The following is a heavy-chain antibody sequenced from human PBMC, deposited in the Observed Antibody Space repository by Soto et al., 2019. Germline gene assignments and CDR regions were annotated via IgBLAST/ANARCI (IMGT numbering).Heavy chain of an antibody. CDR1: GASISLVGYS. V-gene: IGHV4-30-2*01. CDR2: ISHRGNT. D-gene: IGHD3-22*01. J-gene: IGHJ4*02. CDR3: ARYDSSGDFDY. Sequence: QLHLQESGSGLVKPSQTLSLTCGVSGASISLVGYSWSWIRQPPGKGLEWIGYISHRGNTYSNPSLRSRVTISVDRSKNEFSLNLRSVTAADTAMYYCARYDSSGDFDYWGQGTLVTVSS.